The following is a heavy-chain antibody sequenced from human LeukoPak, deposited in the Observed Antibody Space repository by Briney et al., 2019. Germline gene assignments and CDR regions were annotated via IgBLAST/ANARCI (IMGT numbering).Heavy chain of an antibody. V-gene: IGHV1-18*01. CDR2: ISAYNGNT. Sequence: ASVKVSCKASGYTFTSYGISWVRQAPGQGLEWMGWISAYNGNTNYAQKLQGRVTMTTDTSTSTAYMELRSLRSDDTAVYYCARLKSYDIFTEYYYYGMDVWGQGTTVTVSS. CDR3: ARLKSYDIFTEYYYYGMDV. CDR1: GYTFTSYG. D-gene: IGHD3-9*01. J-gene: IGHJ6*02.